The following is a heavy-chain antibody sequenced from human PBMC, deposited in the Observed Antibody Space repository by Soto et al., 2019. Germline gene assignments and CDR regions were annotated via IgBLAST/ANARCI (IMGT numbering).Heavy chain of an antibody. CDR2: ISAYNGNT. J-gene: IGHJ3*02. V-gene: IGHV1-18*01. Sequence: ASVKVSCKASGYTFTSYGISWVRQAPGQGLEWMGWISAYNGNTNYAQKLQGRVTMTTDTSTSTAYMELRSLRSDDTAVYYCARDTPLYYGSGSYEDAFDIWGQGTMVTVS. D-gene: IGHD3-10*01. CDR3: ARDTPLYYGSGSYEDAFDI. CDR1: GYTFTSYG.